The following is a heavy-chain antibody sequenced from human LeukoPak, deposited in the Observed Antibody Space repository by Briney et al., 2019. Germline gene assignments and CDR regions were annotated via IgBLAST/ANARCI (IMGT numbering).Heavy chain of an antibody. CDR3: ARDGVEGCSSTSCYSFGAFDI. J-gene: IGHJ3*02. Sequence: ASVKVSCKASGYTFINYGINWVRQAPGQGLEWMGWISAYNGNRGYALKLQGRVTMITDTSTSTAYMELRSLRSDDTAVYYCARDGVEGCSSTSCYSFGAFDIWGQGTMVTVSS. CDR1: GYTFINYG. CDR2: ISAYNGNR. V-gene: IGHV1-18*01. D-gene: IGHD2-2*02.